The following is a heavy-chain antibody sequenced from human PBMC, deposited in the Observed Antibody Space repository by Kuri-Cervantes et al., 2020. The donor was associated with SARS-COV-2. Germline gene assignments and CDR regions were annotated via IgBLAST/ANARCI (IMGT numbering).Heavy chain of an antibody. Sequence: ASVKVSCKASGYTFTSYYMHWVRQAPGQGLEWMGIINPSGGSTSYAQKFQGRVTMTRDTSTSTVYMELSSLRSEDTAVYYCASRRGYSYGIAVGDAFDIWGQGKMVTVSS. CDR3: ASRRGYSYGIAVGDAFDI. CDR2: INPSGGST. J-gene: IGHJ3*02. D-gene: IGHD5-18*01. V-gene: IGHV1-46*01. CDR1: GYTFTSYY.